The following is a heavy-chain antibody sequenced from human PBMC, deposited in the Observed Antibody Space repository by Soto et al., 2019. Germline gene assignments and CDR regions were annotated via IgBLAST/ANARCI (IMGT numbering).Heavy chain of an antibody. CDR3: TSPTVLRSKAFDV. Sequence: QVQLVQSGAEVKKPGSSGKVSCKASGGTFSSYTISWVRQAPGQGLEWMGRIIPILGIAKYAQKFQGRVTITADKTTSTAYMELSSMISEDTAVYYCTSPTVLRSKAFDVCGQGTMVTVSS. CDR1: GGTFSSYT. D-gene: IGHD4-17*01. CDR2: IIPILGIA. V-gene: IGHV1-69*02. J-gene: IGHJ3*01.